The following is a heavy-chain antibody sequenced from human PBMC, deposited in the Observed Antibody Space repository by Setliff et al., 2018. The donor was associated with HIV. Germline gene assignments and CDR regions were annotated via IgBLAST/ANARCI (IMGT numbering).Heavy chain of an antibody. CDR2: ITWNSGSI. CDR3: AKGRYSSSWYYFDY. J-gene: IGHJ4*02. V-gene: IGHV3-9*03. D-gene: IGHD6-13*01. CDR1: GFTFDDYA. Sequence: LRLSCAASGFTFDDYAMHWVRQAPGKGLEWVSGITWNSGSIAYADSVKGRFTISRDNAKNSLYLQMNSLRAEDMALYYCAKGRYSSSWYYFDYWGQGTLVTVSS.